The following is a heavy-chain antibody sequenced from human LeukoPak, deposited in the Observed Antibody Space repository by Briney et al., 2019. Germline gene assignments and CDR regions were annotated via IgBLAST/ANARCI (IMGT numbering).Heavy chain of an antibody. J-gene: IGHJ3*02. CDR1: GYTFTSYG. CDR3: ARDPVPGIAAPVAFDI. D-gene: IGHD6-13*01. Sequence: ASVKVSCKASGYTFTSYGISWVRQAPGQGLEWMGWISAYNGNTNYAQKLQGRVTMTTDTSTSTAYMELRSLRSEDTAVYYCARDPVPGIAAPVAFDIWGQGTMVTVSS. V-gene: IGHV1-18*01. CDR2: ISAYNGNT.